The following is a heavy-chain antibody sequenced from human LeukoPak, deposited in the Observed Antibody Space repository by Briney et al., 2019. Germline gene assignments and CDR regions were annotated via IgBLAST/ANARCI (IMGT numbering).Heavy chain of an antibody. J-gene: IGHJ4*02. CDR3: ARDDFDSGSPDFDY. Sequence: GGSLRLSCTVSGFTVSSNSWSWVRQAPGKGLEWVSFIYSGGNTHYSDSVTGRFTISRDNAMNSLDLQMNSLRAEDTAVYYCARDDFDSGSPDFDYWGQGTLVTVSS. V-gene: IGHV3-53*01. CDR1: GFTVSSNS. CDR2: IYSGGNT. D-gene: IGHD3-10*01.